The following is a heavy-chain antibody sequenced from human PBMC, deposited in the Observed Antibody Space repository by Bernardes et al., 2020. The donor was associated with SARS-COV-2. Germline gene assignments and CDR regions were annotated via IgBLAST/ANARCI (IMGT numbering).Heavy chain of an antibody. CDR3: AKDGRYYDILTGKKGGDYFDY. Sequence: GGSLRLSCAASGFTFSSYAMSWVRQAPGKGLEWVSAISGSGGSTYYADSVKGRFTISRDNSKNTLYLQMNSLRAEDTAVYYCAKDGRYYDILTGKKGGDYFDYWGQGTLVTVSS. J-gene: IGHJ4*02. CDR1: GFTFSSYA. V-gene: IGHV3-23*01. CDR2: ISGSGGST. D-gene: IGHD3-9*01.